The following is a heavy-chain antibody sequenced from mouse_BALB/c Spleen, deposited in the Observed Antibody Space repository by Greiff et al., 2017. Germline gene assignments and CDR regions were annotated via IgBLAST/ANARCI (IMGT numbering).Heavy chain of an antibody. Sequence: EVQRVESGGDLVKPGGSLKLSCAASGFTFSSYGMSWVRQTPDKRLEWVATISSGGSYTYYPDSVKGRFTISRDNAKNTLYLQMSSLKSEDTAMYYCARHDHYYGSSVYAMDYWGQGTSVTVSS. J-gene: IGHJ4*01. D-gene: IGHD1-1*01. V-gene: IGHV5-6*01. CDR2: ISSGGSYT. CDR1: GFTFSSYG. CDR3: ARHDHYYGSSVYAMDY.